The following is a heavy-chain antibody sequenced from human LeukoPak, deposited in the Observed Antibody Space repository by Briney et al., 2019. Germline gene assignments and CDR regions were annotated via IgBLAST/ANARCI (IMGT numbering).Heavy chain of an antibody. V-gene: IGHV3-23*01. J-gene: IGHJ3*02. CDR2: ISSRGGTT. D-gene: IGHD3-16*01. CDR3: AKDLKGLYDYVRGSYAVDI. Sequence: GGSLRLSCAASGFSFSSYAVSWVRQGQGTGLEWVSGISSRGGTTDYADFVKGRFTMSRDNSKNTLYLQMHSLRAEDTAVYYCAKDLKGLYDYVRGSYAVDIWGQGTTVTVSS. CDR1: GFSFSSYA.